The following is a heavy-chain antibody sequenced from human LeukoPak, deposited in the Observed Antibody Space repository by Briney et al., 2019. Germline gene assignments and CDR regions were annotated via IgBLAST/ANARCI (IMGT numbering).Heavy chain of an antibody. V-gene: IGHV3-48*04. D-gene: IGHD3-10*01. CDR1: GFTFSSYS. J-gene: IGHJ3*02. Sequence: GGSLRLSCAASGFTFSSYSMNWVRQAPGKGLEWVSYISSSSSTIYYADSVKGRFTISRDNAKNSLYLQMNSLRAEDTAVYYCARSSHRSQTPRGAFDIWGQGTMVTVSS. CDR2: ISSSSSTI. CDR3: ARSSHRSQTPRGAFDI.